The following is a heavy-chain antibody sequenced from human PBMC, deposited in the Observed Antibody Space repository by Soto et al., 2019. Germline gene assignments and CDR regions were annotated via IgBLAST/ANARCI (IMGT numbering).Heavy chain of an antibody. J-gene: IGHJ5*02. V-gene: IGHV2-26*01. CDR1: GLSITDSEMG. Sequence: VTLKESGPVLVKPTETLTLRCTVSGLSITDSEMGVSWIRQPPGQPLQWLAHIDSSGEKSYRTVLKSRLAISKDTSKSKIVLTMTNMDPADTATYYCARRHLAVAVSPWFDPWGQGIPVTVSS. CDR2: IDSSGEK. CDR3: ARRHLAVAVSPWFDP. D-gene: IGHD6-19*01.